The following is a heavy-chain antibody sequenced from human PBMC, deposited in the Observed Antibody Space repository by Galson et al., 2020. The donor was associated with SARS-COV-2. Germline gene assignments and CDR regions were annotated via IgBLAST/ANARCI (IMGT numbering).Heavy chain of an antibody. Sequence: SETLSLTCTVSGGSITGSTFHWMWLRQRPGKGLEWIGDISYSGTTNYNSSLKSRTSISLDTAKNQFFLQMNSVTAADTAVYYCARDHTVTSLYESYYYIDVWGKGTTVIVSS. J-gene: IGHJ6*03. D-gene: IGHD4-17*01. CDR2: ISYSGTT. CDR1: GGSITGSTFH. V-gene: IGHV4-31*03. CDR3: ARDHTVTSLYESYYYIDV.